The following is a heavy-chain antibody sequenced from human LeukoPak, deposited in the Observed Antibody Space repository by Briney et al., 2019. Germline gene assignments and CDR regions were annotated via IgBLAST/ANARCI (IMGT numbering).Heavy chain of an antibody. D-gene: IGHD6-13*01. CDR2: IYYSGST. CDR3: AGIAAAGTDY. V-gene: IGHV4-39*01. CDR1: GGSISSSSYY. J-gene: IGHJ4*02. Sequence: SETLSLTCTVSGGSISSSSYYWGWIRQPPGKGLEWIGSIYYSGSTYYNPSLKSRVTISVDTSKNQFSLKLSSVTAAGTAVYYCAGIAAAGTDYWGQGTLVTVSS.